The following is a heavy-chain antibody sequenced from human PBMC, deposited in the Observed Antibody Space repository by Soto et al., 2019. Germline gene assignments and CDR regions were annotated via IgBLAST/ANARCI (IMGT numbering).Heavy chain of an antibody. CDR3: AHSRCGGDCLQSYSSHYYYGMDV. CDR2: IYWDDDK. J-gene: IGHJ6*02. Sequence: QITLKESGPTLVRPTQTLTLTCTFSGFSLSTSGVVVGWIRQPPGKALEWLALIYWDDDKRYSPSLKSRLTITKDTSKKQVVLTMTNMDPVDTATYYCAHSRCGGDCLQSYSSHYYYGMDVWGQGTTVTVSS. D-gene: IGHD2-21*02. V-gene: IGHV2-5*02. CDR1: GFSLSTSGVV.